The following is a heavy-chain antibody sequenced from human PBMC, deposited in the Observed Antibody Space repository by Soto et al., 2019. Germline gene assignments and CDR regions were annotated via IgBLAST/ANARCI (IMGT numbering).Heavy chain of an antibody. CDR2: ISGSGSST. D-gene: IGHD6-19*01. V-gene: IGHV3-23*01. J-gene: IGHJ4*02. CDR3: ASRSSGWYFDY. CDR1: GFTFSSYA. Sequence: EVQLLESGGGLVQPGGSLRLSCAASGFTFSSYAMNWVRQAPGKGLEWVSVISGSGSSTYYADSVKGRFTISRDNSKNTLYLQMNSLRAEDTDVYYCASRSSGWYFDYWGQGTLVTVSS.